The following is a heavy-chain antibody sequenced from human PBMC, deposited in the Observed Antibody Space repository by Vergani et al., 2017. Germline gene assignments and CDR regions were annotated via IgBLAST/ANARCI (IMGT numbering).Heavy chain of an antibody. J-gene: IGHJ6*02. V-gene: IGHV4-31*03. D-gene: IGHD2-2*01. Sequence: QLQLQESGPGLVKPSETLSLTCTVSGGSISSSSYYWSWIRQHPGKGLEWIGYIYYSGSTYYNPSLKSRVTISVDTSKNQFSLKLSSVTAADTAVYYCARLVSVVVPAAKGPAMYYYYGMDVWGQGTTVTVSS. CDR1: GGSISSSSYY. CDR3: ARLVSVVVPAAKGPAMYYYYGMDV. CDR2: IYYSGST.